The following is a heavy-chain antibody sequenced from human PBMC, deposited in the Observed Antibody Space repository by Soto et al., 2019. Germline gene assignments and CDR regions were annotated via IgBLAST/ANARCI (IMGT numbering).Heavy chain of an antibody. CDR1: GFTFSSYA. J-gene: IGHJ6*02. V-gene: IGHV3-23*01. CDR2: ISGSGGST. CDR3: AKDEVGAVCYYSIGMDA. D-gene: IGHD1-26*01. Sequence: EVPLLESGGGLVQPGGSLRLSCAASGFTFSSYAMSWVRQAPGKGLEWVSAISGSGGSTYYADSVKGRFTISRDNSKNTPYRPMNSLMAEDTAVYYCAKDEVGAVCYYSIGMDAWGQGATVTVSS.